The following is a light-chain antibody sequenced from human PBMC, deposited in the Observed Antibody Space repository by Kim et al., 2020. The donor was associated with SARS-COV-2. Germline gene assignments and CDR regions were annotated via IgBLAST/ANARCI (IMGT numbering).Light chain of an antibody. CDR1: EGVDKF. V-gene: IGKV3-20*01. J-gene: IGKJ2*01. CDR3: QQYGTSPYT. CDR2: GAS. Sequence: SLPPAERPTLSCRASEGVDKFFAWYQQQPGQAPRLLIYGASTRATGIPDRFSGSGSATDFTLTISRLEPEDFAVYWCQQYGTSPYTFGQGTKLEI.